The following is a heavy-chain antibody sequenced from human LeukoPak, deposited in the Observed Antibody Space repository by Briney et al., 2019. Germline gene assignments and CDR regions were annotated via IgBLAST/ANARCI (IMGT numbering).Heavy chain of an antibody. CDR3: ARNTADFDY. CDR1: GGSINNYY. Sequence: PSDTLSLTCTVSGGSINNYYWSWIRQPPGKGLEWIGYVYDSGGTNYNPSLKSRVTISIDTSKKQFSLKLSSVTAADTAVYYCARNTADFDYWGQGTLVTVSS. D-gene: IGHD4-17*01. CDR2: VYDSGGT. V-gene: IGHV4-59*07. J-gene: IGHJ4*02.